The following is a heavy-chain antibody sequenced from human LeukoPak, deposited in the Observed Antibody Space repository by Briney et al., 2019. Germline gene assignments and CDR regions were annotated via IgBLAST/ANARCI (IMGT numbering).Heavy chain of an antibody. CDR1: GFTFSSYS. D-gene: IGHD3-22*01. V-gene: IGHV3-48*01. CDR3: AKGGRRGDSSGFYYVFGGFDS. CDR2: ISSSSSTI. J-gene: IGHJ3*02. Sequence: GGSLRLSCAASGFTFSSYSMNWVRQAPGKGLEWVSYISSSSSTIYYADSVKGRFTISRDNAKNSLYLQMNSLRAEDTAVYYCAKGGRRGDSSGFYYVFGGFDSWGQGTMVTVSS.